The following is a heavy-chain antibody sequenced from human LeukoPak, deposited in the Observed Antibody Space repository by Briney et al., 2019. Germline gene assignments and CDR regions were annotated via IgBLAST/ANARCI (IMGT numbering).Heavy chain of an antibody. Sequence: GGSLRLSRAASGFTVSSNYMSWVRQAPGKGLEWVSVIYSGGSTYYADSVKGRFTISRDNSKNTLYLQMNSLRAEDTAVYYCARGGAAPTPYYYYYYMDVWGKGTTVTVSS. CDR1: GFTVSSNY. CDR2: IYSGGST. CDR3: ARGGAAPTPYYYYYYMDV. D-gene: IGHD6-13*01. J-gene: IGHJ6*03. V-gene: IGHV3-53*01.